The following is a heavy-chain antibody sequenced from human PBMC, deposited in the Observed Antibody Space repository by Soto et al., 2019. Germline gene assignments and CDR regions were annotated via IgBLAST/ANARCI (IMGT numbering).Heavy chain of an antibody. CDR1: GGSISSYY. J-gene: IGHJ3*02. D-gene: IGHD6-13*01. V-gene: IGHV4-59*08. Sequence: QVQLQESGPGLVKPSETLSLTCTVSGGSISSYYWSWIRQPPGKGLEWIGYIYYSGSTNYNPSLKSRVTISVDTSKNQFSLKLSSVTAADTAVYYCARRYSSSWDDAFDIWGQGTMVTVSS. CDR2: IYYSGST. CDR3: ARRYSSSWDDAFDI.